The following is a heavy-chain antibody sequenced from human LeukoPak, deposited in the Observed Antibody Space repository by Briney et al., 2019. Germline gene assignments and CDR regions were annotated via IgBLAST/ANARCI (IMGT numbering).Heavy chain of an antibody. V-gene: IGHV3-23*01. J-gene: IGHJ4*02. CDR1: GFTVSSNY. D-gene: IGHD5-18*01. CDR2: ISGSGGST. CDR3: AKEGYSYGLSPFIDY. Sequence: GGSLRLSCAASGFTVSSNYMSWVRQAPGKGLEWVSAISGSGGSTYYADSVKGRFTISRDNSKNTLYLQMNSLRAEDTAVYYCAKEGYSYGLSPFIDYWGQGTLVTVSS.